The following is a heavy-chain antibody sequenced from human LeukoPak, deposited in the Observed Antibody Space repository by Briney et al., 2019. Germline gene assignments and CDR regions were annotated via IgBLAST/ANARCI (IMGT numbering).Heavy chain of an antibody. CDR3: ARDGKSGGRVQVEVGTFDY. CDR2: IWYDGSNK. Sequence: PGGSLRLSCAASGFTFSSYSMHWVRQAPGKGLEWVAVIWYDGSNKYYADSVKGRFTISRDNSKNTLYLQMNSLRAEDTAVYYCARDGKSGGRVQVEVGTFDYWGQGTLVTVSS. J-gene: IGHJ4*02. D-gene: IGHD3-16*01. V-gene: IGHV3-33*01. CDR1: GFTFSSYS.